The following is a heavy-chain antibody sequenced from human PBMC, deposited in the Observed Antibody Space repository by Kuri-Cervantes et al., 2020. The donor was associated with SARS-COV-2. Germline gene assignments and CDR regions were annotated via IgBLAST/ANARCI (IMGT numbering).Heavy chain of an antibody. V-gene: IGHV3-21*01. CDR1: GFTFRSYS. D-gene: IGHD3-16*02. J-gene: IGHJ6*03. Sequence: GGSLRLSCAASGFTFRSYSMNWVRQAPGKGLEWVSSISSSSSYIYYADSVKGRFTISRDNAKNSLYLQMNSLRAEDTAVYYCARAKMITFGGVIVIRSYYYYMDVWGKGTTVTVSS. CDR2: ISSSSSYI. CDR3: ARAKMITFGGVIVIRSYYYYMDV.